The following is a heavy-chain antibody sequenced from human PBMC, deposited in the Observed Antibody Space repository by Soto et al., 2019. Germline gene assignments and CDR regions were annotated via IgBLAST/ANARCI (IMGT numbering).Heavy chain of an antibody. Sequence: GESLKISCRGTGYNFTKNWIGWVRQMPGKGLEWMGIIYPGDSDTRYSPSFQGQVTISADKSLRTAYLQWTSLKASDTALYYCARTRSFTLGFYYDGMDVWGQGTTVTVSS. J-gene: IGHJ6*02. CDR1: GYNFTKNW. CDR2: IYPGDSDT. D-gene: IGHD6-6*01. V-gene: IGHV5-51*01. CDR3: ARTRSFTLGFYYDGMDV.